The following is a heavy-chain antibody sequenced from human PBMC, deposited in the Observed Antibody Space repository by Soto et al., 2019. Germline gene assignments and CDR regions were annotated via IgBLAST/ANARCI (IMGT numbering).Heavy chain of an antibody. J-gene: IGHJ6*02. V-gene: IGHV4-39*01. D-gene: IGHD6-6*01. CDR3: ARRRYSSSSPDYQYGMDV. CDR1: GGSISSSSYC. CDR2: IYYSGST. Sequence: SETLSLTCTVSGGSISSSSYCWGWIRQPPGKGLEWLGSIYYSGSTYYNPSLKSRVTISVDTSKNQFSLKLSSVTAADTAVYYCARRRYSSSSPDYQYGMDVWGQGTTVTVSS.